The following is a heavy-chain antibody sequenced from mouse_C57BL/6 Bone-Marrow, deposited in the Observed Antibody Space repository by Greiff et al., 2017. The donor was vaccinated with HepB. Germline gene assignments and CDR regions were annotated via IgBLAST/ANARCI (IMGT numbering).Heavy chain of an antibody. V-gene: IGHV1-74*01. CDR3: AMGQLRLQGPWFAY. Sequence: VKLQQPGAELVKPGASVKVSCKASGYTFTSYWMHWVKQRPGQGLEWIGRIHPSDSDTNYNQKFKGKATLTVDKSSSTAYMQLSSLTSEDSAVYYCAMGQLRLQGPWFAYWGQGTLVTVSA. D-gene: IGHD3-2*02. J-gene: IGHJ3*01. CDR1: GYTFTSYW. CDR2: IHPSDSDT.